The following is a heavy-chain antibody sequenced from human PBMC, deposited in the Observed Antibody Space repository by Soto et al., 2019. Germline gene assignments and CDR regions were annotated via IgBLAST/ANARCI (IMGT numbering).Heavy chain of an antibody. CDR1: GFTFSSYG. Sequence: QVQLVESGGGVVQPGRSLRLSCAASGFTFSSYGMHWVRQAPGKGLEWVAVISYDGSNKYYADSVKGRFTISRDNSKNTLYLQMNSLRAEDTAVYYCAKDHEYPLIRGDYYYGMDVWGQGTTVTVSS. D-gene: IGHD2-2*01. CDR2: ISYDGSNK. V-gene: IGHV3-30*18. CDR3: AKDHEYPLIRGDYYYGMDV. J-gene: IGHJ6*02.